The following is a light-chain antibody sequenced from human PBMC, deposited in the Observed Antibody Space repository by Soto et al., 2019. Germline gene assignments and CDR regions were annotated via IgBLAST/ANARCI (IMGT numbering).Light chain of an antibody. Sequence: QSVLTQPPSASGTPGQRVTISCSGSSSNIGSNAVNWYQQLPGTAPKLLIYTNNQRPSGVPDRFSGSKSGTSASLAISGLQSEEEADDYCAAWDDSLNGVVFGVGTKLTVL. V-gene: IGLV1-44*01. CDR3: AAWDDSLNGVV. CDR2: TNN. J-gene: IGLJ2*01. CDR1: SSNIGSNA.